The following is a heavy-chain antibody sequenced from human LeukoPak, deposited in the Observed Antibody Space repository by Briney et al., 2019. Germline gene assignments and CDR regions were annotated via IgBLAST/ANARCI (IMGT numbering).Heavy chain of an antibody. Sequence: PLPSLRLSCAASGFSVSNTYMSCILQAPAKGQNCISTIYSRGTTYFADSVKGRFTISRDTSTNTIYLQMIRLRAEDTALYYCAREPWFGATNLIDYWGQGTLVTVSS. CDR3: AREPWFGATNLIDY. CDR1: GFSVSNTY. CDR2: IYSRGTT. V-gene: IGHV3-53*01. D-gene: IGHD3-10*01. J-gene: IGHJ4*02.